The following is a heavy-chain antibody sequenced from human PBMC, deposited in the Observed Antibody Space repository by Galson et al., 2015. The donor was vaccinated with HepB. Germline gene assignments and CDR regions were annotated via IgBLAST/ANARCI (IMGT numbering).Heavy chain of an antibody. Sequence: CAISGDSVSSHSAAWNWIRQSPSRGLEWLGRTYYRSKWYNDYAVSVKSRITINPDTSKNQFSLQLNSVTPGDTAVYYCARSVGELAGPPVAGPRFDYWGQGTLVTVSS. V-gene: IGHV6-1*01. CDR1: GDSVSSHSAA. CDR2: TYYRSKWYN. J-gene: IGHJ4*02. CDR3: ARSVGELAGPPVAGPRFDY. D-gene: IGHD3-10*01.